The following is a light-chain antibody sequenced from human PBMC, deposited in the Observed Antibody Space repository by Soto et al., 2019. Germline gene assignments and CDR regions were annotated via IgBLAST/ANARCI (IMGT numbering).Light chain of an antibody. CDR2: AAS. Sequence: DIQITQSPSALSAYVGDRVTITCRASQSISSYLNWYQQKPGKAPKLLIYAASSLQSGVPSRFSGSGSGTDFTLTISSLQPEDFATYYCQQSYSTPWTFCQVTKVDI. CDR1: QSISSY. J-gene: IGKJ1*01. V-gene: IGKV1-39*01. CDR3: QQSYSTPWT.